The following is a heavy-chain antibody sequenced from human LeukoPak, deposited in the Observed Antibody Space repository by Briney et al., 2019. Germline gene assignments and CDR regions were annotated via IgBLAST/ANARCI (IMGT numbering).Heavy chain of an antibody. CDR1: GFTFDDYA. D-gene: IGHD4-17*01. Sequence: GGSLRLSCAASGFTFDDYAMHWVRQAPGKGLEWVSGISWNSGSIGYADSVKGRFTISRDNAKNSLYLQMNSLRAEDTALYYCAKDRDYGDYGRGAFDIWGQGTMVTVSS. CDR3: AKDRDYGDYGRGAFDI. CDR2: ISWNSGSI. J-gene: IGHJ3*02. V-gene: IGHV3-9*01.